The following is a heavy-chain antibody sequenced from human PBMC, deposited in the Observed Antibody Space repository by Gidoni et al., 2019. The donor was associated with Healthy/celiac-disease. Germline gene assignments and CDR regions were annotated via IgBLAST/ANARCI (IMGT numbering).Heavy chain of an antibody. Sequence: QVQLQLWGAGLLKPSETLSLTCSVHGGSFSGYYWSWIRQPPGKGPEWIGEINHGGSTNYNPSLKSRVTISVDTSKNQFSLKLSSVTAADTAVYYCARLWLVEDFWGQGTLVTVSS. J-gene: IGHJ4*02. D-gene: IGHD6-19*01. CDR1: GGSFSGYY. CDR2: INHGGST. V-gene: IGHV4-34*01. CDR3: ARLWLVEDF.